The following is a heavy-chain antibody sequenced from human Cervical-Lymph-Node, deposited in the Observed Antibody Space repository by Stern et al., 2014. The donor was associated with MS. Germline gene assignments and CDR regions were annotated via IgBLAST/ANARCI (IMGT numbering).Heavy chain of an antibody. V-gene: IGHV3-30*04. CDR3: ASSSGVGFDY. J-gene: IGHJ4*02. CDR1: RFTFSSYA. Sequence: VQLVESGGGVVQPGRSLRLSCAASRFTFSSYAMHWVRQAPGKGLEWVAFTSYDGGNKYYADSVKGRFTISRDNSKNTLYLQMNSLRAEDKAVYYCASSSGVGFDYWGQGTLVTVSS. D-gene: IGHD1-26*01. CDR2: TSYDGGNK.